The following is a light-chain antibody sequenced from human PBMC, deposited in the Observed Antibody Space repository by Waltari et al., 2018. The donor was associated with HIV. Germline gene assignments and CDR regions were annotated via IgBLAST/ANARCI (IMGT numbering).Light chain of an antibody. V-gene: IGKV4-1*01. J-gene: IGKJ1*01. CDR3: QQYHTTPWS. Sequence: DIVMTQSPESLAVSLGERATIYCKSRQTLLSNTDGWYDSHNQNYFAWNQQKPGQPPKLLSYLASTRESGVPDRFSGSGSGTEVALTISRLQAEDVAVYYCQQYHTTPWSFGQGTRL. CDR1: QTLLSNTDGWYDSHNQNY. CDR2: LAS.